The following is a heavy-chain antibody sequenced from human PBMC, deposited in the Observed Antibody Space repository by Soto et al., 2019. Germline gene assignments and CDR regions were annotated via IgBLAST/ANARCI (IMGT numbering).Heavy chain of an antibody. Sequence: HVQLQESGPGLVKPSETLSLTCTISGGSISTYYWGWLRQSPGKGLEWIGDISDTGTTSYNPSLQSRVDISVDTSKIRFSLSLNFVTAADTAVYFCARALSWSSLNGGRVSGGFDPWGQGMLVIVSS. CDR1: GGSISTYY. D-gene: IGHD2-8*01. CDR2: ISDTGTT. CDR3: ARALSWSSLNGGRVSGGFDP. V-gene: IGHV4-59*08. J-gene: IGHJ5*02.